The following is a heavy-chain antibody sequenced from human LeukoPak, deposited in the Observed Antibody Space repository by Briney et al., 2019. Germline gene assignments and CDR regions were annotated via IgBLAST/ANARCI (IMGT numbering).Heavy chain of an antibody. V-gene: IGHV1-2*02. CDR1: GYIFSDYY. J-gene: IGHJ4*02. CDR2: ISRNSGDT. Sequence: EASVKVSCKASGYIFSDYYIHWVRQAPGPGIEWMGVISRNSGDTKLAQKFQGRVTLTRDTSISTAYVELSNLASDDTGVYDCVSWAGGSSDVASFDYWGQGTLVIVSS. CDR3: VSWAGGSSDVASFDY. D-gene: IGHD3-10*01.